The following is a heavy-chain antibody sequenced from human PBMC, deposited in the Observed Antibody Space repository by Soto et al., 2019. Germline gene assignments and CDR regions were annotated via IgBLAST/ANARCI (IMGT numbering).Heavy chain of an antibody. D-gene: IGHD6-13*01. Sequence: QVTLKESGPVLVKPTETLTLTCTVSGFSLSNARMGVSWIRQPPGKALEWLAHIFSNDEKSYSTSLKSRLTISKDTSKRQVVLTMTNMDPVDTATHYCARITWQQLAVWSGNYYYYYYMDVWGKGTTVTVSS. CDR1: GFSLSNARMG. V-gene: IGHV2-26*01. CDR2: IFSNDEK. CDR3: ARITWQQLAVWSGNYYYYYYMDV. J-gene: IGHJ6*03.